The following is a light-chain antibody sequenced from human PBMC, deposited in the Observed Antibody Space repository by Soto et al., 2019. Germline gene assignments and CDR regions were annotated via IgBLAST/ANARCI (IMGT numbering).Light chain of an antibody. CDR2: DAS. V-gene: IGKV3-11*01. CDR1: QSVSSF. Sequence: EIVLAQSPATLSLSPGERATLSCRASQSVSSFLAWYQQKPGQAPRLLIYDASNRATGIPARFSGSGSGTDFPLTISSLEPGDFAVYYCQHRSDWPRTFGQGTRLEIK. J-gene: IGKJ5*01. CDR3: QHRSDWPRT.